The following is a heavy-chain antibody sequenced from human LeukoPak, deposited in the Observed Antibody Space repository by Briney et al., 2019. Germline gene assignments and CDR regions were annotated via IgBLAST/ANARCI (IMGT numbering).Heavy chain of an antibody. J-gene: IGHJ4*02. CDR1: GFTFDDYA. CDR2: ISWNSDSI. Sequence: HTGRSLRLSCAASGFTFDDYAMHWVRQAPGKGLEWVSGISWNSDSIGYADSVKGPFTISRDNAKSSLYLQMNSLRAEDTALYYCAKDLGRTSDYWGQGTLVSVSS. CDR3: AKDLGRTSDY. V-gene: IGHV3-9*01. D-gene: IGHD3/OR15-3a*01.